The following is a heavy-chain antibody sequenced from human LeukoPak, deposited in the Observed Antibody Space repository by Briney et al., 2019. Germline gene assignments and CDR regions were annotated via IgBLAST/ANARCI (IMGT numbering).Heavy chain of an antibody. CDR1: GGSISSYY. CDR3: ARGLYCSSTSYYEDY. CDR2: INHSGST. J-gene: IGHJ4*02. Sequence: SETLSLTCTVSGGSISSYYWSWIRQPPGKGLEWIGEINHSGSTNYNPSLKSRVTISVDTSKNQFSLKLSSVAAADTAVYYCARGLYCSSTSYYEDYWGQGTLVTVSS. D-gene: IGHD2-2*01. V-gene: IGHV4-34*01.